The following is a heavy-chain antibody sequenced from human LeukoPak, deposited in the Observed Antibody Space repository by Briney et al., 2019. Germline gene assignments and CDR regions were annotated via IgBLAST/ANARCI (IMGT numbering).Heavy chain of an antibody. J-gene: IGHJ3*02. Sequence: GGSLRLSCTASGFTFGDYVMSWVLQAPGKGLEWVGFIRSKAYGGTTKNAASVKGRFTISRDDSRSIAYLQMNSLKTEDTAVYYCTRRYNYDSSGYYYVRDAFDIWGQGTMVTVSS. V-gene: IGHV3-49*04. CDR2: IRSKAYGGTT. D-gene: IGHD3-22*01. CDR1: GFTFGDYV. CDR3: TRRYNYDSSGYYYVRDAFDI.